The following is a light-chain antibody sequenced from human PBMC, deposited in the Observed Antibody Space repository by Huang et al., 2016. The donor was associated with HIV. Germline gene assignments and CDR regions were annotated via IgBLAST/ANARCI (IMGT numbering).Light chain of an antibody. V-gene: IGKV3-20*01. J-gene: IGKJ1*01. Sequence: EIVLTQSPGILSLSPGERATLSCRASQSVSSRSLAWYQQKRGQAPRLLIYGASNRATGIPDRFSGSGSGADFTLTINRLEPEDFAVYYCQQYGRSPWTFGLGSKVEVK. CDR1: QSVSSRS. CDR2: GAS. CDR3: QQYGRSPWT.